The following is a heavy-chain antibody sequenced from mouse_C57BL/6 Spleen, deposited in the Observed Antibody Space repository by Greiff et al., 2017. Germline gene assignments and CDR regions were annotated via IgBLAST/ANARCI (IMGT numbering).Heavy chain of an antibody. CDR2: IYPGSGST. Sequence: VQLQQPGAELVQPGASVKMSCKASGYTFTSYWITWVKQRPGQGLEWIGDIYPGSGSTNYNEKFKSKATLTVDTSSSTAYMQLSSLTSEDSAVYYCARGDYEDYYAMDYWGQGTSVTVSS. D-gene: IGHD2-4*01. J-gene: IGHJ4*01. V-gene: IGHV1-55*01. CDR3: ARGDYEDYYAMDY. CDR1: GYTFTSYW.